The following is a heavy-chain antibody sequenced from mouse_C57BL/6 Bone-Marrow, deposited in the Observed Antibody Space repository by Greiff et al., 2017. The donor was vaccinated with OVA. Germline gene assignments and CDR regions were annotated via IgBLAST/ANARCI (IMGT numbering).Heavy chain of an antibody. V-gene: IGHV8-12*01. CDR1: GFSLSTSGMG. J-gene: IGHJ2*01. CDR3: ARRAGTWNFDY. D-gene: IGHD4-1*01. CDR2: IYWDDDK. Sequence: QVTLKESGPGILQSSQTLSLTCSFSGFSLSTSGMGVSWIRQPSGKGLEWLAHIYWDDDKRYNTSLKSRLTISKDTSRNQVFLKITSVDTADTATYDCARRAGTWNFDYWGQGTTLTVSS.